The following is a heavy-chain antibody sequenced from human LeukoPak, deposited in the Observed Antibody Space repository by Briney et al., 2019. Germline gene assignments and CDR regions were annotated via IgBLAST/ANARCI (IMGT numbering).Heavy chain of an antibody. CDR3: ATSTGHLNY. CDR1: GFTFGSYS. Sequence: GGSLRLSCAASGFTFGSYSMNWVRLAPGKGLEWVSYISSSSTIYYAGSVKGRFTISRDTAKNSLYLQMNSLRAEDTAVYYCATSTGHLNYWGQGTLVTVSS. J-gene: IGHJ4*02. V-gene: IGHV3-48*01. CDR2: ISSSSTI. D-gene: IGHD2-2*01.